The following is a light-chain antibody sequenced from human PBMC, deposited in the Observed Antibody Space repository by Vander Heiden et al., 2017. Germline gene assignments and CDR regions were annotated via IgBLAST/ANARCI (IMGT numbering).Light chain of an antibody. CDR1: QSVLSSSNNKNY. Sequence: DIVMTQSPDSLAVSLGERATINCKSSQSVLSSSNNKNYLAWYQQKPGQPPKLIIYWASTRESGVPDRFSGSGYGTDFTLTISSLQAEDVALYYCQQYYSSPPRTFGQGTRLEIK. J-gene: IGKJ5*01. CDR3: QQYYSSPPRT. V-gene: IGKV4-1*01. CDR2: WAS.